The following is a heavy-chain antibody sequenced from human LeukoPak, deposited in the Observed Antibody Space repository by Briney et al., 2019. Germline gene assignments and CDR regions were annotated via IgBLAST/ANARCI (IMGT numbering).Heavy chain of an antibody. V-gene: IGHV1-2*02. CDR1: GYTFTGYY. J-gene: IGHJ4*02. D-gene: IGHD3-10*01. Sequence: ASVKVSCKASGYTFTGYYMHWVRQAPGQGLECMGWINPNSGGTNYAQKFQGRVTMTRDTSISTAYMELSRLRSDDTAVYYCARIKTMVRGSSGGYWGQGTLVTVSS. CDR2: INPNSGGT. CDR3: ARIKTMVRGSSGGY.